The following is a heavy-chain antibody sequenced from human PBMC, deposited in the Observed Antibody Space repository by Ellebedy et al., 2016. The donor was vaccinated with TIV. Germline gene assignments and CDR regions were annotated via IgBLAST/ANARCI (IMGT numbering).Heavy chain of an antibody. V-gene: IGHV1-2*02. J-gene: IGHJ2*01. CDR2: INPNSGGT. CDR1: GYTFTDYY. Sequence: ASVKVSCKASGYTFTDYYMHWVRQAPGQGLEWMGWINPNSGGTTYAQKFQGRVTMTTDTSTSTAYMELRSLRSDDTAVYYCARDPPGTGDSYFDLWGRGTLVTVSS. CDR3: ARDPPGTGDSYFDL. D-gene: IGHD1-1*01.